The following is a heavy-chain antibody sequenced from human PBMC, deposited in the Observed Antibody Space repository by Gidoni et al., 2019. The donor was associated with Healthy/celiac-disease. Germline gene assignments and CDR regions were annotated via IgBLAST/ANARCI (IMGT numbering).Heavy chain of an antibody. CDR1: GFTFSASA. Sequence: EVQLVESGGGLVQPGGSLKLSCAASGFTFSASAMHWVRQASGKGLEWVGRIRRKANSYATAYAASVKGRFTISRDDSKNTAYLQMNSLKAEDTAVYYCTRPHEYGGNSFTDYWGQGTLVTVSS. D-gene: IGHD2-21*02. J-gene: IGHJ4*02. CDR3: TRPHEYGGNSFTDY. CDR2: IRRKANSYAT. V-gene: IGHV3-73*02.